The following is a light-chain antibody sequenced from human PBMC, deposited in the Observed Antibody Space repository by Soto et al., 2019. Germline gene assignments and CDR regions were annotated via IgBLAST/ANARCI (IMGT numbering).Light chain of an antibody. CDR3: LLYSYWPPSS. Sequence: EIVMTQSPATLAVSPGERATLSCRASQSVSSNLAWYQQKPGQAPRLLIYGASTSATGIPARFSGSGSGTEFSITISSLQSEDFAVSYRLLYSYWPPSSFGQGNKLEIK. CDR2: GAS. J-gene: IGKJ2*01. V-gene: IGKV3-15*01. CDR1: QSVSSN.